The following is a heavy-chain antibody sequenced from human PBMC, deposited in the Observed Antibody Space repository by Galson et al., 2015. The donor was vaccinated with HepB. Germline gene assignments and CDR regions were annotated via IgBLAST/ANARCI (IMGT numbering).Heavy chain of an antibody. Sequence: CAISGDSVSSNSAAWNWIRQSPSRGLEWLGRTYYRSKWYNDYAVSVKSRITINPDTSKNQFSLQLNSVTPEDTAVYYCARAITGPHYDFWSGYYGIDYWGQGTLVTVSS. V-gene: IGHV6-1*01. CDR2: TYYRSKWYN. D-gene: IGHD3-3*01. CDR1: GDSVSSNSAA. CDR3: ARAITGPHYDFWSGYYGIDY. J-gene: IGHJ4*02.